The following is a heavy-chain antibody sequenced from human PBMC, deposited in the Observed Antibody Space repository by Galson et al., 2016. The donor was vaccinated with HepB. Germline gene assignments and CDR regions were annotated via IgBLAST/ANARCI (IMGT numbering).Heavy chain of an antibody. V-gene: IGHV3-21*01. J-gene: IGHJ3*02. CDR1: GVTLRGYA. CDR3: ASERLDSSGYSYPDAFEI. D-gene: IGHD3-22*01. CDR2: ISLGGTDT. Sequence: ALRLSCAASGVTLRGYAMNWVRQGPGTGLDWVSCISLGGTDTYYEDSVKGRFTVSRDNAKNSLYLQMNNLRAEDTALYYCASERLDSSGYSYPDAFEIWGLGTMVTVSS.